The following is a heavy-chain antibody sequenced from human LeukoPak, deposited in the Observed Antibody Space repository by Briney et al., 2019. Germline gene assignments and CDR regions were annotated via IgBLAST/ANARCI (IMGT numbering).Heavy chain of an antibody. CDR1: GFTFSDYE. Sequence: GGSLRLSCAASGFTFSDYEMTWVRQAPGKGLEWISYISSSGSITSHADSVKGRFTISRDNAKNSLYLQMNSLRVEDTAVYYCARGYWNFDNWGQGTLVSVSS. J-gene: IGHJ4*02. D-gene: IGHD1-1*01. CDR2: ISSSGSIT. V-gene: IGHV3-48*03. CDR3: ARGYWNFDN.